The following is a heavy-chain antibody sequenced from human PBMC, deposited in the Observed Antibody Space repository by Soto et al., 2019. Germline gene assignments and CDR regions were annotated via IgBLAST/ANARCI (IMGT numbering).Heavy chain of an antibody. CDR2: ISYDGNVK. CDR3: ARDFIVGAPDYFDY. D-gene: IGHD1-26*01. CDR1: GFTFSDYP. Sequence: HPGGSLRLSCAASGFTFSDYPMHWVRQAPGKGLEWVAVISYDGNVKYYVDSVKGRFTISRDDSKNTLYLQMNSLRVDDTAVYYCARDFIVGAPDYFDYWGQGTLVTVSS. V-gene: IGHV3-30-3*01. J-gene: IGHJ4*02.